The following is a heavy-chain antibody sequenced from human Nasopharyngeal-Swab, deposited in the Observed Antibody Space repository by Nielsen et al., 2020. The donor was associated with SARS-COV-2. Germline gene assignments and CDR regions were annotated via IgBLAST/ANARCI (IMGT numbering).Heavy chain of an antibody. J-gene: IGHJ4*02. CDR3: VKGTASLDF. CDR1: GFMLSSSG. D-gene: IGHD2-21*02. Sequence: GGSLRLSCAVSGFMLSSSGMSWVRQAPGKGLEWVSGLNSAGTATYYADSVRGRFTISRDKSQNTLYLQMSSLRAEDMAVYYCVKGTASLDFWGQGTLVTVSS. V-gene: IGHV3-23*01. CDR2: LNSAGTAT.